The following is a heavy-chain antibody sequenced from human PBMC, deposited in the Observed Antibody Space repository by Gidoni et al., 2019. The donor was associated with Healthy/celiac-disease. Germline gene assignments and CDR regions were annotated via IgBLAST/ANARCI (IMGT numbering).Heavy chain of an antibody. CDR2: ISSSISTI. Sequence: EVQLVESGGGVVQPGGTRRLAGADSGCTVSSDSMNWVRQAPGKGLGLVSSISSSISTIYYADSVTGRFTISRDNAKNSLSLHMNRLRAEDTAVYSCARCGQTAAAGPRGMDVWGQGTTVTVSS. CDR3: ARCGQTAAAGPRGMDV. D-gene: IGHD6-13*01. CDR1: GCTVSSDS. V-gene: IGHV3-48*01. J-gene: IGHJ6*02.